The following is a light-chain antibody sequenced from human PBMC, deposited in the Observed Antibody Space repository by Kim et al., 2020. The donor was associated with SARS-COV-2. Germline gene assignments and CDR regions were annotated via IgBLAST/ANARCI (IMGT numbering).Light chain of an antibody. CDR1: QIVETY. CDR2: QAS. V-gene: IGKV1-5*03. J-gene: IGKJ2*01. Sequence: SASVADRVTITCRASQIVETYLAWYQQKPGKAPTLLVYQASSLQVGVPSRFSGSGSGAEFTLTINSLQPDDFATYYCQHYIRFPYTFGQGTKLEI. CDR3: QHYIRFPYT.